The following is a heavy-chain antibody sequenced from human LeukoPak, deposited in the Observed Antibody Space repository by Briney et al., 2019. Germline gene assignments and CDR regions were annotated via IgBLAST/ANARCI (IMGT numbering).Heavy chain of an antibody. V-gene: IGHV1-18*01. D-gene: IGHD2-15*01. CDR3: ARDGGYCSGGSCYSESFDY. Sequence: ASVKVSCKASGYTSTSYGISWVRQAPGQGLEWMGWISAYNGNTNYAQKLQGRVTMTTDTSTSTAYMELRSLRSDDTAVYYCARDGGYCSGGSCYSESFDYWGQGTLVTVSS. CDR1: GYTSTSYG. J-gene: IGHJ4*02. CDR2: ISAYNGNT.